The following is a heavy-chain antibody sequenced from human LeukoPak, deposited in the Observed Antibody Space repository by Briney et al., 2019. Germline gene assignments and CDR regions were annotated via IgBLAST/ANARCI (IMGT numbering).Heavy chain of an antibody. Sequence: SETLSLTCTVSGASISSYYWSWIRQPPGKGLEWIGYIYYTGRTNYNPSLKSRVTISLDTSKNQFSLKLSSVTAADTALYYCARGESYWYYWGHGTLVTVSS. D-gene: IGHD1-26*01. CDR3: ARGESYWYY. J-gene: IGHJ4*01. V-gene: IGHV4-59*01. CDR1: GASISSYY. CDR2: IYYTGRT.